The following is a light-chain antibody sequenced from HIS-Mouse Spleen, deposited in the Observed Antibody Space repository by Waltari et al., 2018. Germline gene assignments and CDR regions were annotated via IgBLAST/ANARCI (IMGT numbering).Light chain of an antibody. Sequence: QSALTQPASVSGSPGQSITISCPGTSSDVGGYNYFPWYQQHPGKAPKLMIYEVSHRPSGVSNRFSGSKSGNTASLTISGLQAEDEADYYCSSYTSSSTLAVFGGGTKLTVL. V-gene: IGLV2-14*01. CDR1: SSDVGGYNY. CDR2: EVS. J-gene: IGLJ2*01. CDR3: SSYTSSSTLAV.